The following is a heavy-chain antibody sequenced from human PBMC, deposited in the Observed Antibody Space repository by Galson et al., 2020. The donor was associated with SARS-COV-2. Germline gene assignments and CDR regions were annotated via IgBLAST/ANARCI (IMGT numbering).Heavy chain of an antibody. J-gene: IGHJ4*02. Sequence: ASVKVSCKASGYTFTSYGISWVRQAPGQGLEWMGWISAYNGNTNYAQKLQGRVTMTTDTSTSTAYMELRSLRSDDTAVYYCARTPPLRYFDWLLVSRDYWGQGTLVTVSS. D-gene: IGHD3-9*01. CDR1: GYTFTSYG. V-gene: IGHV1-18*01. CDR3: ARTPPLRYFDWLLVSRDY. CDR2: ISAYNGNT.